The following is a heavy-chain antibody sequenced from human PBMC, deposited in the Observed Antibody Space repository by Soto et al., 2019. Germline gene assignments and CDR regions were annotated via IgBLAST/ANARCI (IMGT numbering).Heavy chain of an antibody. CDR3: ASLSTGGLLKY. J-gene: IGHJ4*02. CDR2: IHYSGST. CDR1: GGSISSYY. Sequence: PSETLSLTCTVSGGSISSYYWSWIRQPPGKGLEWIGCIHYSGSTYYNPSLKSRVTILLDTSKNQFSLKLNSMTAADTAVYYCASLSTGGLLKYWGQGTLVTVSS. D-gene: IGHD3-16*01. V-gene: IGHV4-59*01.